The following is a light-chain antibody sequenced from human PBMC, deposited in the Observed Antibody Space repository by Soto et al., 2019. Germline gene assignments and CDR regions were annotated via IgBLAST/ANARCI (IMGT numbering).Light chain of an antibody. CDR3: QQRSNWPIT. CDR2: GAS. Sequence: EIMLTQSPGTLSLSPGERATLSCRASQSVSSSYLAWYQQKPGQAPRLLIYGASNRATGIPARFSGSGSGTDFTLTISSLEPEDFALYYCQQRSNWPITFGQGTLLEI. CDR1: QSVSSSY. V-gene: IGKV3D-20*02. J-gene: IGKJ5*01.